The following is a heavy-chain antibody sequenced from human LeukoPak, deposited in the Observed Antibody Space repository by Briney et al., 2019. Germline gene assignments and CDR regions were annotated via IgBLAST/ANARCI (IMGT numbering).Heavy chain of an antibody. D-gene: IGHD3-22*01. Sequence: RTSETLSLTCTVSGGSISSGDYYWSWIRQPPGKGLEWIGYIYYSGSTYYNPSLKSRVTISVDTSKNQFSLKLSSVTAADTVVYYCARAYYYDSSEFDYWGQGTLVTVSS. V-gene: IGHV4-30-4*01. CDR2: IYYSGST. CDR1: GGSISSGDYY. CDR3: ARAYYYDSSEFDY. J-gene: IGHJ4*02.